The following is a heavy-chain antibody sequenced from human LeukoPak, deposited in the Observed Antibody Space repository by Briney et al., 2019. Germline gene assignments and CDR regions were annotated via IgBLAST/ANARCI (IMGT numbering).Heavy chain of an antibody. D-gene: IGHD6-6*01. Sequence: PGGSLRLSCAASGFTFITYAMSWVRQAPGKGLEWVSAISGSGGSTYYADSVRGRFTISRDNSKNTLFLQMNSLRPEDTAVYYCAKDPTAYTSSSFDYWGQGTLVTVSS. CDR1: GFTFITYA. CDR3: AKDPTAYTSSSFDY. J-gene: IGHJ4*02. V-gene: IGHV3-23*01. CDR2: ISGSGGST.